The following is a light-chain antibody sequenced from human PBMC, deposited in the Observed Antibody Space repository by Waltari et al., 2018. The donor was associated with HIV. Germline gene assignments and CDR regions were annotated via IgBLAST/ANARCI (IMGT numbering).Light chain of an antibody. CDR2: KNN. V-gene: IGLV1-47*01. Sequence: QSVVTQPPSASGTPGQRVTISCSGSDSNIASNYVSWYQDLPGTAPKLLIYKNNQRSSGVPDRFSGSKSDTSASLAISGLRSEDEADYYCASWDDNLNSWVFGGGTKLTVL. J-gene: IGLJ3*02. CDR3: ASWDDNLNSWV. CDR1: DSNIASNY.